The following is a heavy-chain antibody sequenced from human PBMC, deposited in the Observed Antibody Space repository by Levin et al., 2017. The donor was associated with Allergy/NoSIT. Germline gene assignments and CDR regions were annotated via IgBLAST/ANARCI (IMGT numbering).Heavy chain of an antibody. D-gene: IGHD5-12*01. CDR2: ISGIGYSP. Sequence: GGSLRLSCAASGFSFSNYAISWVRQPPGKGLEWVSAISGIGYSPHYADSVKGLFTISRDNSKTTLYLQMNSLRAEDTAVYYCAKATPHFDYWGQGTLVTV. V-gene: IGHV3-23*01. J-gene: IGHJ4*02. CDR3: AKATPHFDY. CDR1: GFSFSNYA.